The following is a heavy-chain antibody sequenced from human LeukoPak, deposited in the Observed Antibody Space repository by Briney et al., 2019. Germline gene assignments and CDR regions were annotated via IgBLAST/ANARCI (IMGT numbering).Heavy chain of an antibody. V-gene: IGHV4-39*07. J-gene: IGHJ6*03. CDR1: GGSISSSSYY. CDR2: IYYSGST. CDR3: ARELGRANYYMDV. D-gene: IGHD7-27*01. Sequence: SETLSLTCTVSGGSISSSSYYWGWIRQPPGKGLEWIGGIYYSGSTYYNPSLKSRVAISVDTSKNQFSLKLSSVTAADTAVYYCARELGRANYYMDVWGKGTTVTISS.